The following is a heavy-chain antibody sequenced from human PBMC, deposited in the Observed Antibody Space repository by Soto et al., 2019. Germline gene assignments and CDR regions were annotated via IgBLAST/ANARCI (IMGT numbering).Heavy chain of an antibody. Sequence: QVQLVQSGAEVKKPGSSVKVSCKASGGTFSNYALISWVRQAPGPGLEWMGGIIPIGATVNYAQKFQGRVTITADESTSTVYMALGSLTSEDTAVYYCARDLLGFGYTYADVWGQGTTVTVSS. CDR3: ARDLLGFGYTYADV. CDR1: GGTFSNYA. V-gene: IGHV1-69*12. CDR2: IIPIGATV. J-gene: IGHJ6*02. D-gene: IGHD3-10*01.